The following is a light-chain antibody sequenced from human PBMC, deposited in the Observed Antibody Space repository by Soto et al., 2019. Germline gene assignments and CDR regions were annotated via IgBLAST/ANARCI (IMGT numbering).Light chain of an antibody. Sequence: IQLTQSPSSRSASVGDRVTITCRASQGISSYLAWYQQKPGKAPKLLIYAASTLQSGVPSRFSGSGSGTDFTLTISSLQPEDFATYYCQQLNSYPRGTFGQGTKLEIK. CDR3: QQLNSYPRGT. CDR1: QGISSY. J-gene: IGKJ2*01. CDR2: AAS. V-gene: IGKV1-9*01.